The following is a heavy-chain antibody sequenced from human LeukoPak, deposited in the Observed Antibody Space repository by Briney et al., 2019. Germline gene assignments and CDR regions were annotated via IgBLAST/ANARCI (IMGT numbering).Heavy chain of an antibody. CDR1: GGSISSYY. V-gene: IGHV4-59*01. CDR3: ARSGYDILTGYHDAFDI. D-gene: IGHD3-9*01. CDR2: IYYSGST. Sequence: TSETLSLTCTVSGGSISSYYWSWIRQPPGKGLEWIGYIYYSGSTNYNPSLKSRVTISVDTSKNQFSLKLSSVTAADTAVYYCARSGYDILTGYHDAFDIWGQGTMVTVSS. J-gene: IGHJ3*02.